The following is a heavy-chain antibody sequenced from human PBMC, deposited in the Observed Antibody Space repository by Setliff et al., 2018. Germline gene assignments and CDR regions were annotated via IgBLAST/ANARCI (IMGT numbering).Heavy chain of an antibody. Sequence: SETLSLTCTVSGGPVTRTTTFWGWVRQTPGKGLEWIGCTYDSGSTYYNPSLNSRVTISEDTSKNQFSLKLTSVTAADAAVYYCARAAVTSGARADYFDNWGRGTLVTVSS. D-gene: IGHD4-17*01. CDR2: TYDSGST. CDR3: ARAAVTSGARADYFDN. CDR1: GGPVTRTTTF. J-gene: IGHJ4*02. V-gene: IGHV4-39*07.